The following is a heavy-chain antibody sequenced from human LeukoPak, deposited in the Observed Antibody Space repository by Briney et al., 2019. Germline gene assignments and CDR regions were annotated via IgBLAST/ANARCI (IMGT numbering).Heavy chain of an antibody. CDR1: GFTFSSYA. V-gene: IGHV3-23*01. Sequence: PGGALRLSCAASGFTFSSYAMSWVRQAPGRGLEWVSAISGSGGSTYYADSVKGRFTISRDNSKNTLYLQMNSLRVEDTAGDYCAKDQALGYVNLWGRGTLVTVSS. J-gene: IGHJ2*01. CDR2: ISGSGGST. CDR3: AKDQALGYVNL. D-gene: IGHD2-15*01.